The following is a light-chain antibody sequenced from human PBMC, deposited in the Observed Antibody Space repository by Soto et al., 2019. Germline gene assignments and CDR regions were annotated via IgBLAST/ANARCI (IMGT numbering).Light chain of an antibody. CDR3: QQYSSYPWT. V-gene: IGKV1-5*03. CDR1: QSIRSW. J-gene: IGKJ1*01. Sequence: DIQMTQSPSPLSASVGDRVTITCRASQSIRSWLAWYQQKPGKAPKLLIFMASSLQSGVSSRFSGSGSGTEFTLTISSLQPDDSATYDCQQYSSYPWTFGQGTKVEIK. CDR2: MAS.